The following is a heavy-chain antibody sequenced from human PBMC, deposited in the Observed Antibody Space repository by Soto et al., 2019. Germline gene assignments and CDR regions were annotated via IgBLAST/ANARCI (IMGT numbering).Heavy chain of an antibody. D-gene: IGHD3-10*01. Sequence: QVQLVQSGAEVKKPGASVRISCNASGYTFTNFYLHWVRQAPGQGREWMGIISPRGDNPWYAEKFQVTGAMTRDTATSKVYMEVSGLRSEDTATYYWARNVSFGERRGPSYFDYWGQGTLLTVSS. J-gene: IGHJ4*02. CDR1: GYTFTNFY. V-gene: IGHV1-46*01. CDR3: ARNVSFGERRGPSYFDY. CDR2: ISPRGDNP.